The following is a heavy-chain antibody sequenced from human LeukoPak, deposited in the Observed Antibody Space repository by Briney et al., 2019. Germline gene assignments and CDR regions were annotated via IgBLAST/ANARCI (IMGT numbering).Heavy chain of an antibody. D-gene: IGHD5-18*01. CDR2: MDPNSGNT. Sequence: GASVKVSRKASGYTFTSYDINWVRQATGQGLEWMRCMDPNSGNTGYAQKFQGRVTMTRNTSISTAYMELSSLRSEDTAVYYCARGVDTAMVPHYMDVWGKGTTVTVSS. J-gene: IGHJ6*03. CDR1: GYTFTSYD. V-gene: IGHV1-8*01. CDR3: ARGVDTAMVPHYMDV.